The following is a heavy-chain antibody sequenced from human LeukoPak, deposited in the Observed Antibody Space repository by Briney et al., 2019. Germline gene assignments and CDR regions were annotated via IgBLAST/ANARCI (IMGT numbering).Heavy chain of an antibody. CDR3: ARDWVAPASRGINF. Sequence: SETLSLTCAVYGGSFSGYYWSWIRQPPGKGLEWIGEINHSGSTNYNPSLKSRVTISIDTSKNQFSLKLSSVTAADTAVYFCARDWVAPASRGINFWGQGILVTVSS. D-gene: IGHD5-18*01. CDR2: INHSGST. CDR1: GGSFSGYY. V-gene: IGHV4-34*01. J-gene: IGHJ4*02.